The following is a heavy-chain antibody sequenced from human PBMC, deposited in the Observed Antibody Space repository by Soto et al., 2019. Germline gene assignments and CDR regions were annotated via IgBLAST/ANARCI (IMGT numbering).Heavy chain of an antibody. CDR2: IKSKTDGGTT. J-gene: IGHJ6*02. V-gene: IGHV3-15*01. CDR3: SGWGYYYYYGMDV. CDR1: GFTFSNAW. Sequence: PGGSLRLSCAASGFTFSNAWMSWVRQAPGKGLEWVGRIKSKTDGGTTDYAAPVKGRFTISRDDSKNTLYLQMNSLKTEDTAVYYCSGWGYYYYYGMDVWGQGTTVTVSS. D-gene: IGHD3-10*01.